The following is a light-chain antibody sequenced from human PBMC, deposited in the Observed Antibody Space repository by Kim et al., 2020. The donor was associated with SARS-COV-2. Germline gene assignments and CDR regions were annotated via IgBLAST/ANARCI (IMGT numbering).Light chain of an antibody. CDR3: QQYDSAPRT. CDR1: QGISKY. Sequence: AVVGDRVTISSRASQGISKYLAWYQQKQGRVPNLLIYGASTLKSGVPSRFSGSGSGTDFTLTISSLQPEDVATYYCQQYDSAPRTFGQGTKVDIK. J-gene: IGKJ1*01. V-gene: IGKV1-27*01. CDR2: GAS.